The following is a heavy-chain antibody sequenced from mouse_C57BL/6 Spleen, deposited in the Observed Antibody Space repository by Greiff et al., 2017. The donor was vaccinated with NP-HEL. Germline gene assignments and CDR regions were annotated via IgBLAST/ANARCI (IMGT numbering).Heavy chain of an antibody. Sequence: VKLVESGPGLVAPSQSLSITCTVSGFSLTSYGVHWVRQPPGKGLEWLVVIWSDGSTTYNSALKSRLSISKDNSKSQVFLKMNSLQTDDTAMYYCARHGIYYGNYGAMDYWGQGTSVTVSS. V-gene: IGHV2-6-1*01. CDR2: IWSDGST. J-gene: IGHJ4*01. D-gene: IGHD2-1*01. CDR1: GFSLTSYG. CDR3: ARHGIYYGNYGAMDY.